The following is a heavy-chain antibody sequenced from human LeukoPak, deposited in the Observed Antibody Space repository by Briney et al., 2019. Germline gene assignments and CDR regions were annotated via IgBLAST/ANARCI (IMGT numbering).Heavy chain of an antibody. CDR2: IYYSGST. Sequence: SETLSLTCTVSGGSISSYYWRWIRQPPGKGLEWIGYIYYSGSTNYNPSLKSRVTISVDTSKNQFSLKLSSVTAADTAVYCCARHEAWDYDSSAPGPGQFGYWGQGTLVTVSS. D-gene: IGHD3-22*01. V-gene: IGHV4-59*08. CDR1: GGSISSYY. J-gene: IGHJ4*02. CDR3: ARHEAWDYDSSAPGPGQFGY.